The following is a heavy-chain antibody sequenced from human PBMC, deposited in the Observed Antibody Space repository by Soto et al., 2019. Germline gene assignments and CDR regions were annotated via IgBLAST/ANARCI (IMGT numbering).Heavy chain of an antibody. CDR1: GGSISSGGYY. J-gene: IGHJ5*02. V-gene: IGHV4-31*03. D-gene: IGHD2-2*01. Sequence: PSETLSLTCTVSGGSISSGGYYWSWIRQHPGKGLEWIGYIYCSGSTYYNPSLKSRVTISVDTSKNQFSLKLSSVTAADTAVYYCAREQGAGSVPAAIWFDPWGQGTLVTVSS. CDR3: AREQGAGSVPAAIWFDP. CDR2: IYCSGST.